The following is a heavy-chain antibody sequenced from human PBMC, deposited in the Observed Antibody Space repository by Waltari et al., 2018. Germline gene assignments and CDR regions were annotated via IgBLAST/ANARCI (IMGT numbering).Heavy chain of an antibody. CDR3: AKEGADFYYYMDV. CDR2: IRYDGSNK. V-gene: IGHV3-30*02. Sequence: QVQLVESGGGGVQPGGSLRLSCAASGFTFSSHGMHWVRQAPGKGLEWVAFIRYDGSNKYYVDSVKGRFTISRDNSKNTLYLQMNSLRAEDTAVYYCAKEGADFYYYMDVWGKGTTVTISS. J-gene: IGHJ6*03. CDR1: GFTFSSHG. D-gene: IGHD3-16*01.